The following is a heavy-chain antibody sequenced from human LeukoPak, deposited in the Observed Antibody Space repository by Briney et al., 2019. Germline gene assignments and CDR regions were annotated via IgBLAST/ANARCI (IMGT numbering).Heavy chain of an antibody. V-gene: IGHV4-34*01. D-gene: IGHD6-13*01. CDR2: INHSGST. J-gene: IGHJ5*02. CDR1: GGSFSGYY. CDR3: ARAGIAAAGNRWFDP. Sequence: MASETLSLTCAVYGGSFSGYYWSWIRQPPGKGLEWIGEINHSGSTNYNPSLKSRVTISVDTSKNQFSLKLSSVTAADTAVYYCARAGIAAAGNRWFDPWGQGTLVTVSS.